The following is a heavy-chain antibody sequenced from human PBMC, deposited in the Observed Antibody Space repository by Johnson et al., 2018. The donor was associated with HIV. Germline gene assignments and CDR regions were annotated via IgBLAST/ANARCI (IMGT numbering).Heavy chain of an antibody. CDR3: ARRPSGYKRDTFNI. CDR1: GFTFSVYA. V-gene: IGHV3-30*04. J-gene: IGHJ3*02. Sequence: QVQLVESGGGVVQPGRSLRLSCAASGFTFSVYAMHWVRQAPGKGLEWVAVISYNEDKKYYADSVKGRFNISRDNSKNILYLQMNSLRAEDTATYYCARRPSGYKRDTFNIWGQGTMVTVSS. D-gene: IGHD5-18*01. CDR2: ISYNEDKK.